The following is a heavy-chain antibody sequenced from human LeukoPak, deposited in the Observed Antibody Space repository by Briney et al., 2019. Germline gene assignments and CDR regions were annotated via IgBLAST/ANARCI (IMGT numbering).Heavy chain of an antibody. V-gene: IGHV1-69*05. Sequence: GASVKVSCKASGGTFSSYAISWVRQAPGQGLEWMGGIIPIFGTANYAQKFQGRVTMTTDTSTSTAYMELRSLRSDDTAVYYCARGGDSSGYYLNWFDPWGQGTLVTVSS. D-gene: IGHD3-22*01. CDR3: ARGGDSSGYYLNWFDP. CDR2: IIPIFGTA. CDR1: GGTFSSYA. J-gene: IGHJ5*02.